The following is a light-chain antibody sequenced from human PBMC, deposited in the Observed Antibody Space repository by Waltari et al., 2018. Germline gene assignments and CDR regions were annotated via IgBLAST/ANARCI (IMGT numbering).Light chain of an antibody. Sequence: EKVMMQFPATLSVSLGERATLSCRASQSVNTNLAWYQHKPGQAPRLLIFGASTRATDIPARFSGSGSGTEFTLTISSLQSEDFAVYYCQQYNNWPLTFGGGTKVEIK. V-gene: IGKV3D-15*01. J-gene: IGKJ4*01. CDR3: QQYNNWPLT. CDR1: QSVNTN. CDR2: GAS.